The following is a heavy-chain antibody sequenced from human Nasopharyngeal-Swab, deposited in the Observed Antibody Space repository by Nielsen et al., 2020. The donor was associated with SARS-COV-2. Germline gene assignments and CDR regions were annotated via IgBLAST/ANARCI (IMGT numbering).Heavy chain of an antibody. CDR3: ARAGLPDTYYYYYGMDV. CDR1: GYSFTSYW. CDR2: IDPSDSYT. V-gene: IGHV5-10-1*01. J-gene: IGHJ6*02. D-gene: IGHD3/OR15-3a*01. Sequence: GESLKTSCKGSGYSFTSYWISWVRQMPGKGLEWMGRIDPSDSYTNYSPSFQGHVTISADKSISTAYLQWSSLKASDTAMYYCARAGLPDTYYYYYGMDVWGQGTTVTVSS.